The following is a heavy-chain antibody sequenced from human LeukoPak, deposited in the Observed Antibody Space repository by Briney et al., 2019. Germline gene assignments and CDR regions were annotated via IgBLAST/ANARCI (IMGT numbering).Heavy chain of an antibody. D-gene: IGHD6-19*01. Sequence: PSETLSLTCTVPGGSISSGGYYWSWIRQQPGKGLEWIGYIYYSGSTYYNPSLKSRITISVDTSKNQFSLKMSSVTAADTAVYYCARAPPTIAVAGSAFDIWGQGTMVTVSS. CDR2: IYYSGST. J-gene: IGHJ3*02. CDR1: GGSISSGGYY. CDR3: ARAPPTIAVAGSAFDI. V-gene: IGHV4-31*03.